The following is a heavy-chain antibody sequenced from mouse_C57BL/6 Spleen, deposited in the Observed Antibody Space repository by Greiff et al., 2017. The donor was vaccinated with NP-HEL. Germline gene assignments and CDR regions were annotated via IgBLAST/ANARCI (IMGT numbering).Heavy chain of an antibody. D-gene: IGHD2-4*01. V-gene: IGHV1-15*01. CDR2: IDPETGGT. CDR1: GYTFTDYE. CDR3: AGDYGAY. Sequence: QVQLQQSGAELVRPGASVTLSCKASGYTFTDYEMHWVKQTPVHGLEWIGAIDPETGGTAYNQKFKGKATLTADKSSSTAYMQLSSLTSEDSAVYSCAGDYGAYWGQGTLVTVSA. J-gene: IGHJ3*01.